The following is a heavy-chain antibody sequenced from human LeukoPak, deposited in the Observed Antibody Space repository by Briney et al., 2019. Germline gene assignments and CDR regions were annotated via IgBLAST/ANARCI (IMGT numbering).Heavy chain of an antibody. Sequence: GSLRLSCAASGFTFSSYSMNWVRQAPGKGLEWVALISYDGSNKYYADSVKGRFTISRDNSKNTLYLQMNSLRAEDTAVYYCAKILGTWDYWGQGILVTVSS. D-gene: IGHD1-7*01. J-gene: IGHJ4*02. CDR2: ISYDGSNK. CDR3: AKILGTWDY. CDR1: GFTFSSYS. V-gene: IGHV3-30*18.